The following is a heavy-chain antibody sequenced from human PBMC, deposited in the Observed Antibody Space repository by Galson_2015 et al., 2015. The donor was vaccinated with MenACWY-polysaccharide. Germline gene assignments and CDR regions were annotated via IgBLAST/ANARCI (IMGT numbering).Heavy chain of an antibody. V-gene: IGHV4-39*07. D-gene: IGHD3-10*01. J-gene: IGHJ5*02. Sequence: ETLSLTCSVSGGSITRTSHYWGWIRQSPGKGLEWLASIYDTGRTFYNPSFEARVTISIDTSQNHFSLNLTSVTAADTAMSFCARDGHYYGSGSYGWFDPCGQGTLVVVSS. CDR1: GGSITRTSHY. CDR3: ARDGHYYGSGSYGWFDP. CDR2: IYDTGRT.